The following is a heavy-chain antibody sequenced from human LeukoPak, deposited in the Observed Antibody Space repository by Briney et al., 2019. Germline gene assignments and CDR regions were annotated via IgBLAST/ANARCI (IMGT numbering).Heavy chain of an antibody. CDR2: IKRDGSEQ. J-gene: IGHJ4*02. CDR1: GLIFSNYW. CDR3: AKSMAGYCDSTIDN. V-gene: IGHV3-7*03. D-gene: IGHD2-2*01. Sequence: GGSLRLSCAASGLIFSNYWMTWVRQAPGKGLEWVANIKRDGSEQYYVDSVKGRFTISRDNAKNSLYLQMNSLRVEDTAVYYCAKSMAGYCDSTIDNWGQGTLVTVSS.